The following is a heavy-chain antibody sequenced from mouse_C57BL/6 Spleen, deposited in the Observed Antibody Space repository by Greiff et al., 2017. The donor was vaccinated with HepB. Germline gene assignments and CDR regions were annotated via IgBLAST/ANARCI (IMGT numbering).Heavy chain of an antibody. J-gene: IGHJ2*01. Sequence: VQLQQSGAELVRPGTSVKMSCKASGYTFTNYWIGWAKQRPGHGLEWIGDIYPGGGYTNYNEKLKGKATLTADKSSSTAYMQFSSLTSEDSAIYYCARGTTARYFDYWGQGTTLTVSS. D-gene: IGHD1-2*01. CDR1: GYTFTNYW. CDR3: ARGTTARYFDY. V-gene: IGHV1-63*01. CDR2: IYPGGGYT.